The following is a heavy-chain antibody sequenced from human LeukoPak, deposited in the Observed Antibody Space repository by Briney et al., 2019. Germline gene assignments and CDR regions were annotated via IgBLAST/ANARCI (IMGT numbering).Heavy chain of an antibody. Sequence: GGSLRLSCVASGFIFNNYRLIWVRQAPGKGLEWVSAISNDGGGTTYAASVNGRFTISRDNSKNTLFLQMNSLRAEDTALYYCAKGSSGYFADLWGQGTLVTVSS. CDR3: AKGSSGYFADL. D-gene: IGHD3-22*01. J-gene: IGHJ5*02. CDR2: ISNDGGGT. V-gene: IGHV3-23*01. CDR1: GFIFNNYR.